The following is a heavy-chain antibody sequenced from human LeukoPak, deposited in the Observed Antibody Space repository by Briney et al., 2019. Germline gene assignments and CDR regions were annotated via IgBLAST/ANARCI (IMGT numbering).Heavy chain of an antibody. CDR2: ITPYNGDT. D-gene: IGHD1-26*01. J-gene: IGHJ4*02. CDR1: GYTFITYG. V-gene: IGHV1-18*01. Sequence: ASVKVSCKASGYTFITYGITWVRQAHGQGLEWMGWITPYNGDTNYAQNLQDRVTMTTDTSTSTAYMELRSLRSDDTAVYFCARVAGVSYNYFDSWGQGTLVTVSS. CDR3: ARVAGVSYNYFDS.